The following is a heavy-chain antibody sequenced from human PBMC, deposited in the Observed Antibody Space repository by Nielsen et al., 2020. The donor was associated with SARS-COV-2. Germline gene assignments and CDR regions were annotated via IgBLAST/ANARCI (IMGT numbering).Heavy chain of an antibody. D-gene: IGHD6-13*01. CDR3: ARAKRGGYYYYYGMDV. Sequence: ASVKVSCKASGYTFTSYDINWVRQATGQGLEWMGWMNPNSGNTGYAQKFQGRVTMTRNTSISTAYMELSSLRSEDTAVYYCARAKRGGYYYYYGMDVWGQGTTVIVSS. CDR2: MNPNSGNT. V-gene: IGHV1-8*01. CDR1: GYTFTSYD. J-gene: IGHJ6*02.